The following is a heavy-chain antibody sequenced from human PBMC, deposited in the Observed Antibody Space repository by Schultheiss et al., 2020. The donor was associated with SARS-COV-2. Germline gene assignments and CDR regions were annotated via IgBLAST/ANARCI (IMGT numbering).Heavy chain of an antibody. Sequence: GGSLRLSCAASGFTFSDSYMSWIRQAPGKGLEWVAVIWYDGSNKYYADSVKGRFTISRDNSKNSLYLQMNSLRAEDTAVYYCARGDGYLDYWGQGTLVTVSS. CDR3: ARGDGYLDY. V-gene: IGHV3-33*08. J-gene: IGHJ4*02. CDR1: GFTFSDSY. D-gene: IGHD5-24*01. CDR2: IWYDGSNK.